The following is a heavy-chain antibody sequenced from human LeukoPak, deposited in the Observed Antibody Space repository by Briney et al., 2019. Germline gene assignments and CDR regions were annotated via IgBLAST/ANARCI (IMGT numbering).Heavy chain of an antibody. J-gene: IGHJ4*02. CDR1: GFTFSSYA. CDR3: AKDYSIVVATFDY. Sequence: PTGGSLRLSCAASGFTFSSYAMSWVRQAPGKGLEWVSAISGSGGSTYYADSVKGRFTISRDNSKNTLYLQMNSLRAEDTAVYYCAKDYSIVVATFDYWGQGALVTVSS. CDR2: ISGSGGST. V-gene: IGHV3-23*01. D-gene: IGHD3-22*01.